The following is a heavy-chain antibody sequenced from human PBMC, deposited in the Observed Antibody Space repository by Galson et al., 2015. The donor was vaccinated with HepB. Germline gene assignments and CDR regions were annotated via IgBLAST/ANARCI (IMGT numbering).Heavy chain of an antibody. CDR3: ARDSMVRGAVDGFDF. CDR1: GFTLSGYW. CDR2: INKDGSET. D-gene: IGHD3-10*01. J-gene: IGHJ3*01. V-gene: IGHV3-7*01. Sequence: SLRLSCAASGFTLSGYWMGWVRQAPGKGLEWVANINKDGSETYYRDSVRGRFTISRDNAKNSLYLQMNNLKAEDTAIYYCARDSMVRGAVDGFDFWGQGTMIIVSS.